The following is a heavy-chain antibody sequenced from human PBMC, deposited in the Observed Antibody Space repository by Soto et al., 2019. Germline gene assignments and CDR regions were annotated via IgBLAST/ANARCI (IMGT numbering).Heavy chain of an antibody. Sequence: PGGSLRLSCEASGFAFSSYGINWVRQGPGKGLEWVSFISGSSGSIYYGDSVRGRFTISRDNAKKSLYLQMNSLRAEDTAIYYCARTWIRFGPNDYWGQGAPVTVSS. V-gene: IGHV3-21*01. J-gene: IGHJ4*02. D-gene: IGHD3-16*01. CDR2: ISGSSGSI. CDR3: ARTWIRFGPNDY. CDR1: GFAFSSYG.